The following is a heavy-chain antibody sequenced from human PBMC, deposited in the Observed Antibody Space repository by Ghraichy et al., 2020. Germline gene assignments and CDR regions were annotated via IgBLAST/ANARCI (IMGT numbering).Heavy chain of an antibody. J-gene: IGHJ4*02. D-gene: IGHD6-13*01. Sequence: SETLSLTCTVSGGSVSSGSYYWSWIRQPPGKGLEWIGYIYYSGSTNYNPSLKSRVTISVDTSKNQFSLKLSSVTAADTAVYYCARDIALEWVQGTLVTVSS. CDR2: IYYSGST. CDR3: ARDIALE. CDR1: GGSVSSGSYY. V-gene: IGHV4-61*01.